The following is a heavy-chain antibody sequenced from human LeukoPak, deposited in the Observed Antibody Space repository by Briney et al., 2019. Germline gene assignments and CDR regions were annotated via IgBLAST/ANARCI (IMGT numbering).Heavy chain of an antibody. CDR1: GGSISNKY. D-gene: IGHD1-26*01. CDR2: IYYSGST. Sequence: SETLSLTCTVSGGSISNKYWSWIRQPPGKGLEWIGYIYYSGSTNYNPSLKSRVTISVDTSKNQFSLKLSSVTAADTAVYYCARPSAGSWYSGSRDAFDIWGQGTMVTVSS. V-gene: IGHV4-59*01. CDR3: ARPSAGSWYSGSRDAFDI. J-gene: IGHJ3*02.